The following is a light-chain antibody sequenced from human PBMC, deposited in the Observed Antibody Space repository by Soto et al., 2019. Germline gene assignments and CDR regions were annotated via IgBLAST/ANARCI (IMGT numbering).Light chain of an antibody. V-gene: IGKV1-39*01. CDR2: AAS. Sequence: DIQMTQSPSSLSASVGDRVTITCRASPSISSYLNWYQQKPGKAPKLLIYAASSLQSGVPSRFSGSGSGTDFTLTISSLQPEDFATYYCQQSYSTPLTFGGGPKVEIK. CDR3: QQSYSTPLT. J-gene: IGKJ4*01. CDR1: PSISSY.